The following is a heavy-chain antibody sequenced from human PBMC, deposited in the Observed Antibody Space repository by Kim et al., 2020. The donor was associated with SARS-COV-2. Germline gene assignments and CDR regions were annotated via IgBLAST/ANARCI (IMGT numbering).Heavy chain of an antibody. V-gene: IGHV3-74*01. CDR3: AKFVGAGAY. CDR2: ISGDATTT. J-gene: IGHJ4*02. D-gene: IGHD3-10*01. Sequence: GGSLRLSCAASGFPFNNYWMNWVRQAPGKGLVWVSRISGDATTTDYADSVRGQFTISRDNAKNTLYLQMNSLRAEDTAVYYCAKFVGAGAYWRRGTLVTVSA. CDR1: GFPFNNYW.